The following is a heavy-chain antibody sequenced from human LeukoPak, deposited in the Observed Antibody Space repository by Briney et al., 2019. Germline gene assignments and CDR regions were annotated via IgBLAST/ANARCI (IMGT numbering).Heavy chain of an antibody. Sequence: GGSLRLSCAASGFTFSSYAMSWVRQAPGKGLEWVSAISGSGGSTYYADSVKGRFTISRDNSKNTLYLQMNSLRAEDTAVYYCAKDSYDSSGYYRPFAYWGQGTLVTVSS. J-gene: IGHJ4*02. CDR2: ISGSGGST. CDR1: GFTFSSYA. D-gene: IGHD3-22*01. V-gene: IGHV3-23*01. CDR3: AKDSYDSSGYYRPFAY.